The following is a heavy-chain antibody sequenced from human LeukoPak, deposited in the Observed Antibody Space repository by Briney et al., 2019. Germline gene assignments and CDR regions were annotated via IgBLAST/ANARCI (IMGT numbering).Heavy chain of an antibody. J-gene: IGHJ4*02. Sequence: GRSLRLSCAASGFTFSSYAMHWVRQAPGKGLEWVAVISYDGSNKYYADSVKGRFTISRDNSKNTLYLQMNSLRAEDTAVYCCARDKEAYATLDYWGQGTLVTVSS. CDR2: ISYDGSNK. CDR3: ARDKEAYATLDY. D-gene: IGHD2-15*01. CDR1: GFTFSSYA. V-gene: IGHV3-30-3*01.